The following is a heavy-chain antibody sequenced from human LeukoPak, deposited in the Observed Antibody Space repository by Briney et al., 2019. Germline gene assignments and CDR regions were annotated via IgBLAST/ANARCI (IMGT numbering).Heavy chain of an antibody. J-gene: IGHJ5*02. CDR1: GGTFSSYA. CDR2: IIPILGTA. CDR3: ARSQPPVVVVAATKRRGSWFDP. V-gene: IGHV1-69*13. Sequence: ASVKVSCKASGGTFSSYAISWVRQAPGQGLEWMGGIIPILGTANYAQKFQGRVTITADESTSTAYMELSSLRSEDTAVYYCARSQPPVVVVAATKRRGSWFDPWGQGTLVTVPS. D-gene: IGHD2-15*01.